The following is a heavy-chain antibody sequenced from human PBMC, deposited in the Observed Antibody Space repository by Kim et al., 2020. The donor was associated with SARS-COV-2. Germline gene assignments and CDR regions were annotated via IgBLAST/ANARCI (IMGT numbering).Heavy chain of an antibody. D-gene: IGHD5-12*01. CDR3: ARDLEMATIETYYYYGMDV. J-gene: IGHJ6*02. V-gene: IGHV3-21*01. Sequence: GGSLRLSCAASGFTFSSYSMNWVRQAPGKGLEWVSSISSSSSYIYYADSVKGRFTISRDNAKNSLYLQMNSLRAEDTAVYYCARDLEMATIETYYYYGMDVWGQGTTVTVSS. CDR1: GFTFSSYS. CDR2: ISSSSSYI.